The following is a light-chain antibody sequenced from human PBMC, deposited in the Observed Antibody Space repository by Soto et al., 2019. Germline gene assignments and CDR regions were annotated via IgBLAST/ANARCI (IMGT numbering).Light chain of an antibody. CDR3: CSFARRSPPPSV. CDR2: EVT. CDR1: TSDVGTYNL. V-gene: IGLV2-23*02. J-gene: IGLJ1*01. Sequence: QSALTQPASGSGAPGQASTISCTGTTSDVGTYNLVSWYQHHPGKAPQLIIFEVTKRPSGVSDRFSGSKSGNTASLTISGLLGEDEADYYCCSFARRSPPPSVFGTGTKVTVL.